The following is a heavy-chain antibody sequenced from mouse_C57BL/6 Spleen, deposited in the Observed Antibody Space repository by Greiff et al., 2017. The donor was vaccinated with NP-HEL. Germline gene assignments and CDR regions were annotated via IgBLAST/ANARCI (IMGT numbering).Heavy chain of an antibody. J-gene: IGHJ3*01. CDR3: ASLDSSGYVLAY. CDR1: GYSITSGYY. Sequence: EVKLMESGPGLVKPSQSLSLTCSVTGYSITSGYYWNWIRQFPGNKLEWMGYISYDGSNNYNPSLKNRISITRDTSKNQFFLKLNSVTTEDTATYYCASLDSSGYVLAYWGQGTLVTVSA. V-gene: IGHV3-6*01. CDR2: ISYDGSN. D-gene: IGHD3-2*02.